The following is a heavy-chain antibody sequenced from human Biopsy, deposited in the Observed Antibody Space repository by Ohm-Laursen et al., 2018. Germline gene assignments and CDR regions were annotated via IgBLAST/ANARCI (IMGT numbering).Heavy chain of an antibody. Sequence: SLRLSCTATGVTLSGYSMNWVRQAPGKGLEWVSSISASSSYIYYADSVKGRFTVSKENGKNSLYLHMNNLRAEDTAVYYCAKVGGPSYGDYVYFDFWGQGALVTVSS. V-gene: IGHV3-21*04. D-gene: IGHD4-17*01. J-gene: IGHJ4*02. CDR3: AKVGGPSYGDYVYFDF. CDR1: GVTLSGYS. CDR2: ISASSSYI.